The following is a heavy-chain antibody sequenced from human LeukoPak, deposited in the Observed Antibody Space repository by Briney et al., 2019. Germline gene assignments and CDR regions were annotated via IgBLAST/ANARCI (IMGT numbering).Heavy chain of an antibody. CDR2: IYHSGST. Sequence: SETLSLTCTVSGYSISSGYYWGWIRQPPGKGLEWIGSIYHSGSTYYNPSLKSRVTISVDTSKNQFSLKLSSVTAADTAVYYCARARQNPYFEERRRGNWFDPWGQGTLVTVSS. CDR3: ARARQNPYFEERRRGNWFDP. D-gene: IGHD3-9*01. CDR1: GYSISSGYY. J-gene: IGHJ5*02. V-gene: IGHV4-38-2*02.